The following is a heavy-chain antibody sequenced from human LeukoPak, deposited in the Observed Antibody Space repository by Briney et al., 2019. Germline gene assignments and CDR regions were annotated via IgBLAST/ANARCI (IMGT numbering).Heavy chain of an antibody. CDR3: ARDNSVRDEAWWFNP. CDR1: GYTFTDYY. Sequence: ASVKVSCKASGYTFTDYYMHWVRQAPGQGLEWMGGVIPIFGTSNYAQKFQGRVTITADESTSTAYMELSSLRSADTAVYYCARDNSVRDEAWWFNPWGQGTLVTVSS. J-gene: IGHJ5*02. D-gene: IGHD5-24*01. CDR2: VIPIFGTS. V-gene: IGHV1-69*13.